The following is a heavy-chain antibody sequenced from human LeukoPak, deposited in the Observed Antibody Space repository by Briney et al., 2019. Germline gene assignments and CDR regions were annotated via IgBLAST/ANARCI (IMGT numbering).Heavy chain of an antibody. CDR3: ARDDGDYLLGFDF. J-gene: IGHJ4*02. CDR1: GYTFTFFY. CDR2: IRPGSGDI. V-gene: IGHV1-2*02. D-gene: IGHD4-17*01. Sequence: ASVKVSCKTSGYTFTFFYVHWLRHSPGQGLEWMGWIRPGSGDINYAQKFRERVTVTSDTATTTAYMEVNKLTSDDTAVYYCARDDGDYLLGFDFWGQGTLVTVSS.